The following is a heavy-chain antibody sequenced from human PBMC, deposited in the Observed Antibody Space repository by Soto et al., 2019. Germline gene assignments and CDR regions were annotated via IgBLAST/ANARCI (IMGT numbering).Heavy chain of an antibody. CDR2: ISYDESNK. Sequence: QVQLVESGGGVVQPGRSLRLSCAASGFTFSSFSLHWVRQAPGKGLEWLALISYDESNKYNADSVKGRFTISRDNSKNTMNLLLNSLRPEDKAVYYCARTTAVAGTSEFGYWGQGTLITVSS. J-gene: IGHJ4*02. CDR3: ARTTAVAGTSEFGY. D-gene: IGHD6-19*01. V-gene: IGHV3-30-3*01. CDR1: GFTFSSFS.